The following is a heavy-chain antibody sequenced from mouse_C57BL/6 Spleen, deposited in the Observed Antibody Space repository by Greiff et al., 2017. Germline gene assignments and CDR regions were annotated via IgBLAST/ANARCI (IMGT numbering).Heavy chain of an antibody. Sequence: EVKLMESGPVLVMPGASVKMSCKASGYTFTDYYMNWVKQSHGQSLEWIGVINPYNGGTSYNQKFKGKATLTVDKSSSTAYMELNSLTSEDSAVYYCAGAYYSNYIDYWGQGTTLTVSS. V-gene: IGHV1-19*01. CDR2: INPYNGGT. J-gene: IGHJ2*01. CDR1: GYTFTDYY. D-gene: IGHD2-5*01. CDR3: AGAYYSNYIDY.